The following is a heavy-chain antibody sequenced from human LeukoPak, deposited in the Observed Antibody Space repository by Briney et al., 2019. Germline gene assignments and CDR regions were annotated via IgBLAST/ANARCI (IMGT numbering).Heavy chain of an antibody. V-gene: IGHV3-74*01. CDR2: INGDGSRA. J-gene: IGHJ3*01. D-gene: IGHD2-8*02. CDR1: GSTFSNYW. CDR3: ATDYPTPGPAFDF. Sequence: GGSLRLSCAVSGSTFSNYWMHWVRQAPGKGLVWVSCINGDGSRAAYADSVKGRFTISRDNAKNTLYLHMNSLRADDTAVYYCATDYPTPGPAFDFWGQGTMVTVSP.